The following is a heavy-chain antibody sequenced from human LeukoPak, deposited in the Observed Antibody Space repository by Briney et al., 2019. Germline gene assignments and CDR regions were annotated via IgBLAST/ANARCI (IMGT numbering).Heavy chain of an antibody. CDR3: ARGPPNWGFDS. CDR2: MSPASGNT. J-gene: IGHJ4*02. V-gene: IGHV1-8*02. CDR1: GYTFTSYG. D-gene: IGHD7-27*01. Sequence: ASVTVSCKASGYTFTSYGISWVRQAPGQGLEWMGWMSPASGNTGYAQEFQGRVTMTRDTSVSTAYMELNSLRSEDTAVYYCARGPPNWGFDSWGQGTLVTVSS.